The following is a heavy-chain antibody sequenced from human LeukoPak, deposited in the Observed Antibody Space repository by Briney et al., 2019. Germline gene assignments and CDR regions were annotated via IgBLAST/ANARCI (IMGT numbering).Heavy chain of an antibody. V-gene: IGHV3-43*02. CDR2: ISGDGHTT. Sequence: PGRSLRLSCAASGFTFDDYAIHWVRQAPGRGLEWVSLISGDGHTTYYADSVKGRFTVSRDNSKDSLYLQMNSLRSEDTALYYCAKVAYYSSGYGLHFFDYWGQGTLVTVSS. J-gene: IGHJ4*02. CDR3: AKVAYYSSGYGLHFFDY. CDR1: GFTFDDYA. D-gene: IGHD3-22*01.